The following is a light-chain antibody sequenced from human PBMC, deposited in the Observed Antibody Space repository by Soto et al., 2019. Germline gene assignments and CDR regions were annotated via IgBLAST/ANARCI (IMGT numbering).Light chain of an antibody. CDR2: GAS. CDR1: QSVSDS. CDR3: QQYNNWPLYT. J-gene: IGKJ2*01. Sequence: EIVMTQSPATLSVSPGERGTLSCRASQSVSDSLAWYQHKPGQAPRLLIYGASTRATGIPARFSGSGSGTDFTLTTSRLQSDDSAVYYCQQYNNWPLYTFGQGTKLEIK. V-gene: IGKV3-15*01.